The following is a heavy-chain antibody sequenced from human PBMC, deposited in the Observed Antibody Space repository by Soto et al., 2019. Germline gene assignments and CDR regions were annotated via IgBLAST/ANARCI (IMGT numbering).Heavy chain of an antibody. V-gene: IGHV3-23*01. Sequence: GGSLRLSCAASGFTFSSYAMSWVRQAPGKGLEWVSAISGSGGSTYYADSVKGRFTISRDNSKNTLYLQMNSLRAEDTAVYYCARGPTVAATPGFNPQEASNTFDYWGQGTQVTVAS. CDR1: GFTFSSYA. CDR3: ARGPTVAATPGFNPQEASNTFDY. CDR2: ISGSGGST. D-gene: IGHD2-15*01. J-gene: IGHJ4*02.